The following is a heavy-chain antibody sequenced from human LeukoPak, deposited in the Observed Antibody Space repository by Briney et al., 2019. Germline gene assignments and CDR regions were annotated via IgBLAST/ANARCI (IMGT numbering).Heavy chain of an antibody. Sequence: SETLSLTCTVSGGSINTSLWSWLRQPPGKGLEWIGYVYYSGNTDYNPSLKSRVITSIDSSKKQFSLKLSSVTAADTAVYYCARHMYGNVIDAFDIGGQGTMVTVSP. CDR3: ARHMYGNVIDAFDI. CDR2: VYYSGNT. CDR1: GGSINTSL. J-gene: IGHJ3*02. D-gene: IGHD4-23*01. V-gene: IGHV4-59*08.